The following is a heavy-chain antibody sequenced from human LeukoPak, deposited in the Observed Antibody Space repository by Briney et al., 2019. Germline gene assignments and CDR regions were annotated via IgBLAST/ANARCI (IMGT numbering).Heavy chain of an antibody. CDR2: IWSDGTEK. CDR1: GFTYSHYG. V-gene: IGHV3-33*06. CDR3: AKDAQRGFDYSNSLEY. Sequence: PGGSLRLSCAASGFTYSHYGMHWVPQAPGKGLEWVAVIWSDGTEKYYADPVKGRFTISRDNSKNMLYLQMNSLRGEDTGVYYCAKDAQRGFDYSNSLEYWGLGALVTVSS. J-gene: IGHJ4*02. D-gene: IGHD4-11*01.